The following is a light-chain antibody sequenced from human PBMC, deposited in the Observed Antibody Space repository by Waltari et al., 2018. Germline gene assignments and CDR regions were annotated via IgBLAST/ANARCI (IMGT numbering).Light chain of an antibody. CDR2: AAS. CDR1: QSISSY. J-gene: IGKJ2*01. Sequence: IQLIQSPSSLSASVGDRVTITCRASQSISSYLNWYQQKPGKAPKLLIYAASSLQSGVPSRFSGSGSGTDFTLTISSLQPEDFATYYCQQSYSTPRYTFGQGTKLEIK. CDR3: QQSYSTPRYT. V-gene: IGKV1-39*01.